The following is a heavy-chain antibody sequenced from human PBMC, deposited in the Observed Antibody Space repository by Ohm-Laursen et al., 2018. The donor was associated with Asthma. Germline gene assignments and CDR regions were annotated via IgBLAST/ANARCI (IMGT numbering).Heavy chain of an antibody. CDR3: ARGVDYWGPSALCY. CDR1: GYTFTSYG. Sequence: SVKVSCKASGYTFTSYGISWVRQAPGQGLEWMGWISAYNGNTNYAQKLQGRVTMTTDTSTSTAYMELRSLRSDDTAVYYCARGVDYWGPSALCYWGQGTLVTVSS. J-gene: IGHJ4*02. CDR2: ISAYNGNT. D-gene: IGHD7-27*01. V-gene: IGHV1-18*04.